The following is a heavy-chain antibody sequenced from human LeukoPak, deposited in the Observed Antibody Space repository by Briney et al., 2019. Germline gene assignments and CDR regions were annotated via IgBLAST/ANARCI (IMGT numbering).Heavy chain of an antibody. CDR3: ASRLDRYSSYAFDI. V-gene: IGHV3-66*01. J-gene: IGHJ3*02. CDR1: GFIVSSNY. Sequence: PGGSLRLSCAASGFIVSSNYMSWVRQAPGKGLEWVSVIYSEGTTYYADSVKGRFTISRDISKNTVFLQMNSLRAEDTAVYYCASRLDRYSSYAFDIWGQGTMVTVSS. D-gene: IGHD5-18*01. CDR2: IYSEGTT.